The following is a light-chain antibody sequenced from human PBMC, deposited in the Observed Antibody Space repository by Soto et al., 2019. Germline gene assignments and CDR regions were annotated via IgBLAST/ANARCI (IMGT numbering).Light chain of an antibody. V-gene: IGKV2-28*01. CDR3: MQALQTRT. J-gene: IGKJ1*01. CDR1: QNRLHSNGYNY. Sequence: DIVMTQSPLSLPVTPGEPASISCRSSQNRLHSNGYNYLDWYLQKPGQSPQLLIYLGSNRASGVPDRFSGSGSGTDFTLKISRVEAEDVGVYYCMQALQTRTFGQGTKVEIK. CDR2: LGS.